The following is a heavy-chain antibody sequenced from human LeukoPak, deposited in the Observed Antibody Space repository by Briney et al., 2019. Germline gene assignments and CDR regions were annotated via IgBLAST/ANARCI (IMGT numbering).Heavy chain of an antibody. CDR1: GFTFSNYW. J-gene: IGHJ4*02. Sequence: GGSLRLSCAASGFTFSNYWMHWVRQAPGKGLVWVSRINSDGINTSYADSVKGRFTISRDDSKNTAYLQMNSLKTEDTAVYYCTSGGYCSSTSCYGVYWGQGTLVTVSS. V-gene: IGHV3-74*01. D-gene: IGHD2-2*01. CDR2: INSDGINT. CDR3: TSGGYCSSTSCYGVY.